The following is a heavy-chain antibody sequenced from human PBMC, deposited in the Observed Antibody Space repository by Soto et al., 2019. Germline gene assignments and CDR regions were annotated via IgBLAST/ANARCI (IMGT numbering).Heavy chain of an antibody. Sequence: LRLSCVTSEFTFRNYWLNWVRQVPGKGLEWVANISPDGRTTNYVDSVKGQFIISIDNVRNSVSLQMNSLRVEDTAVYFCFGGNGGPQWGQGTPVTVSS. D-gene: IGHD3-16*01. J-gene: IGHJ4*02. CDR1: EFTFRNYW. CDR2: ISPDGRTT. CDR3: FGGNGGPQ. V-gene: IGHV3-7*03.